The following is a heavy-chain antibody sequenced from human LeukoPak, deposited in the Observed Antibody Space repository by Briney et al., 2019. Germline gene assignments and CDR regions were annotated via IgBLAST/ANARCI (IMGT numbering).Heavy chain of an antibody. CDR3: ARRLGATSMDY. D-gene: IGHD1-26*01. CDR2: IYYSGST. V-gene: IGHV4-39*01. Sequence: PSETLSLTCTVSGGPISSSNYYWGWIRQPPGKGLEWIGTIYYSGSTYYNPSLRSRVTISVDTSKNQFSLKLSSVTAADTAVYYCARRLGATSMDYWGQGTLVTVSS. CDR1: GGPISSSNYY. J-gene: IGHJ4*02.